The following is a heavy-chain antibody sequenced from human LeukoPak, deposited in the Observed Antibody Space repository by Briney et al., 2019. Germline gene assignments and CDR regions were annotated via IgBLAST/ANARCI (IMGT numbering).Heavy chain of an antibody. CDR1: DGSISSYY. J-gene: IGHJ3*02. V-gene: IGHV4-59*01. CDR2: IYYSGST. D-gene: IGHD3-22*01. Sequence: PSETLSLTCTVSDGSISSYYWSWIRQPPGKGLEWIGYIYYSGSTNYNPSLKSRVTISVDTSKNQFSLKLSSVTAADTAVYYCARAMYYYDSSGYYFDRDAFDIWGQGTMVTVSS. CDR3: ARAMYYYDSSGYYFDRDAFDI.